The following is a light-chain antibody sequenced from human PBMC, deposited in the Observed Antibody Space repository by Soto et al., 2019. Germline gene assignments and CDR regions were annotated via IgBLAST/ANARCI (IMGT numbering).Light chain of an antibody. CDR1: SSNIGFNA. CDR2: GNS. CDR3: AAWDASLSGVV. V-gene: IGLV1-47*02. Sequence: QSVLTQPPSASGTPGQRVTLSCSGGSSNIGFNAVNWYQQLPGAAPTLLMHGNSQRPSGVPERFSGSKSGTSASLAIIGLRTEDEADYYCAAWDASLSGVVFGGGTKLTVL. J-gene: IGLJ3*02.